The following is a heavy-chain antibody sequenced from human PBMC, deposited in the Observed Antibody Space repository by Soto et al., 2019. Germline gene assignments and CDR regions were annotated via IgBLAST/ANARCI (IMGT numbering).Heavy chain of an antibody. CDR3: AKGGKVLMVYDAGEADYYYYGMDV. CDR2: ISGSGGST. D-gene: IGHD2-8*01. Sequence: EVQLLESGGGLVQPGGSLRLSCAASGFTFSSYAMSWVRQAPGKGLEWVSAISGSGGSTYYADSVKGRFTISRDNSKNTLYLQMNSLRAEDTAVYYCAKGGKVLMVYDAGEADYYYYGMDVWGQGTTVTVSS. V-gene: IGHV3-23*01. J-gene: IGHJ6*02. CDR1: GFTFSSYA.